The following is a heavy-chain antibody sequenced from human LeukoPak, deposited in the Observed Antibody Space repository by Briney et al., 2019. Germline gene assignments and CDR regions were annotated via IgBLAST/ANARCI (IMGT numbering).Heavy chain of an antibody. D-gene: IGHD5-18*01. CDR3: ARGGYSYGTRIDY. CDR2: IYYSGST. CDR1: GGSISSYY. J-gene: IGHJ4*02. Sequence: SETLSLTCTVSGGSISSYYWSWIRQPPGKGLEWIGSIYYSGSTYYNPSLKSRVTISVDTSKNQFSLKLSSVTAADTAVYYCARGGYSYGTRIDYWGQGTLVTVSS. V-gene: IGHV4-39*07.